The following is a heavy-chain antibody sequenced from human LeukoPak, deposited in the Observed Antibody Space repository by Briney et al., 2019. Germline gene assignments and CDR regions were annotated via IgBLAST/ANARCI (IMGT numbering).Heavy chain of an antibody. CDR3: ARPTRIAAAAHGMDV. CDR2: ISSSSSYI. CDR1: GFTFSSYS. J-gene: IGHJ6*02. Sequence: GESLKISCAASGFTFSSYSTNWVRQAPGKGLEWVSSISSSSSYIYYADSVKGRFTISRDNAKNSLYLPMNSLRAEDTAVYYCARPTRIAAAAHGMDVWGQGTTVTVSS. V-gene: IGHV3-21*01. D-gene: IGHD6-13*01.